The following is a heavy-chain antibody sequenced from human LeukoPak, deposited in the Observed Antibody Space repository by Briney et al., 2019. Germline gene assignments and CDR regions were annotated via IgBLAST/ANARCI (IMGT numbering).Heavy chain of an antibody. J-gene: IGHJ6*02. V-gene: IGHV3-9*01. CDR2: ISWNSGSI. CDR3: AKGAGVYCSGGSCYSDYYYGMDV. Sequence: GGSLRLSCAASGFTFSSYEMNWVRQAPGKGLEWVSGISWNSGSIGYADSVKGRFTISRDNAKNSLYLQMNSLRAEDTALYYCAKGAGVYCSGGSCYSDYYYGMDVWGQGTTVTVSS. D-gene: IGHD2-15*01. CDR1: GFTFSSYE.